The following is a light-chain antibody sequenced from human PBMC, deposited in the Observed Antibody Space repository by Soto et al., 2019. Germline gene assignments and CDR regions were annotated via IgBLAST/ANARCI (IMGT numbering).Light chain of an antibody. V-gene: IGLV3-9*01. J-gene: IGLJ3*02. CDR2: RDT. CDR3: QVWESNTRV. Sequence: SSELTQPLSVSVALGQTARITCGGNTIGSETVHWYQQKPGQAPILVIYRDTNRPSGVPERFSGSNSGSTATLTITRAQAGDEADYYCQVWESNTRVFGGGTKLTVL. CDR1: TIGSET.